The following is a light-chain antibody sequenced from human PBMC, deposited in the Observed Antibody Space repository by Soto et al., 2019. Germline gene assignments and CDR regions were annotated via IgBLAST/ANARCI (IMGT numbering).Light chain of an antibody. Sequence: EVVMTQSPGTLSLSAGERATVSCRASQSISSDLAWYQQKPGQAPRRLIYGASTRATDIPARFSGGWSGTEFTLSISSRTSEDSAIYYCQQYHDWPPITFGPGTKVHIK. V-gene: IGKV3-15*01. J-gene: IGKJ3*01. CDR2: GAS. CDR1: QSISSD. CDR3: QQYHDWPPIT.